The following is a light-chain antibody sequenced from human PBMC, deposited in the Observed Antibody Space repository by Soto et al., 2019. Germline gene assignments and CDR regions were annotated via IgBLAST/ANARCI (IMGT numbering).Light chain of an antibody. V-gene: IGLV1-40*01. CDR1: TSNIGAGYD. CDR3: QSYDIKLSSPV. Sequence: QSVLTQPPSVSGAPGRRVTFSCAGNTSNIGAGYDVHWYQQFPGTAPRLVIHANTNRPSGVPDRFSGSKSGTSASLAITGLQADDEADYHCQSYDIKLSSPVFGGGTKLTVL. J-gene: IGLJ2*01. CDR2: ANT.